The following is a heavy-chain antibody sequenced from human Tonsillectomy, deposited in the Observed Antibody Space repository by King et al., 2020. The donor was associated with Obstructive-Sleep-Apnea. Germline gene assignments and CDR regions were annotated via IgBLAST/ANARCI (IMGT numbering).Heavy chain of an antibody. J-gene: IGHJ5*02. CDR3: ARDIGGYSTSSVNWFDP. CDR1: GYSISSGYY. CDR2: IYHSGST. D-gene: IGHD6-6*01. V-gene: IGHV4-38-2*02. Sequence: HVQLQESGPGLVKPSETLSLICTVSGYSISSGYYWGWIRQPPGKGLEWIGSIYHSGSTYYNPSLKSRVTLSVDTSKNHFSLRLRSVTASDAAVYYCARDIGGYSTSSVNWFDPWGHGTLVIVSS.